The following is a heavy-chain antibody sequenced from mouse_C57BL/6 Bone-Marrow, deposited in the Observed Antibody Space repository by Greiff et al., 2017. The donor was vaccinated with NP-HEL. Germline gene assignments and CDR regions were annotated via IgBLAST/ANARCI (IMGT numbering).Heavy chain of an antibody. D-gene: IGHD1-1*01. CDR3: ARSEGCYGGAMDY. J-gene: IGHJ4*01. CDR1: GYTFTSYW. CDR2: IYPGSGST. V-gene: IGHV1-55*01. Sequence: QVQLQQPGAELVKPGASVKMSCKASGYTFTSYWITWVKQRPGQGLEWIGDIYPGSGSTNYNEKFKSKATLTVDTSSSTAYMQLSSLTSEDSAVYYCARSEGCYGGAMDYWGQGTSVTVSS.